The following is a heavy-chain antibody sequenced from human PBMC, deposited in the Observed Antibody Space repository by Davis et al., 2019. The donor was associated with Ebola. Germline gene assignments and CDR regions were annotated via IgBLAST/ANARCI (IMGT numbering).Heavy chain of an antibody. J-gene: IGHJ4*02. CDR2: IYYSGST. Sequence: SETLSLTCTVSGGSISSGGYYWSWIRQHPGKGLEWIGYIYYSGSTYYNPSLKSRVTISVDTSKNQFSLQLSSVTPEDTAVYYCARDRGGSFDYWGQGALVTVSS. CDR3: ARDRGGSFDY. CDR1: GGSISSGGYY. V-gene: IGHV4-31*03. D-gene: IGHD3-10*01.